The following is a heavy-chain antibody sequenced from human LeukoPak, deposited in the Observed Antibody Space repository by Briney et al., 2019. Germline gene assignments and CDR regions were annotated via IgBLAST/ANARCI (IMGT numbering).Heavy chain of an antibody. CDR2: ISTYNGYS. V-gene: IGHV1-18*01. CDR1: GYTFTSSG. Sequence: ASVKVSCKTSGYTFTSSGITWVRQAPGQGLEWMGWISTYNGYSKYAQNLQGRVTMTADTSTTTAYMELSSLRSDDTAVYYCAKNSSGGYSNYWGQGTLVTVSS. CDR3: AKNSSGGYSNY. J-gene: IGHJ4*02. D-gene: IGHD6-19*01.